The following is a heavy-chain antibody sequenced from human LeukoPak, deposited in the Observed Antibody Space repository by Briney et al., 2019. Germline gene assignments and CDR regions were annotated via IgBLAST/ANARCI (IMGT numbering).Heavy chain of an antibody. J-gene: IGHJ4*02. Sequence: GGSLRLSCAAAGFTFSDYYMRWIRQAPGKGLEWISYISSSSSYTNYVDSVKGRFTISRDNAKNSLYLQMNSLRAEDTAVYYCVREVSVYSYYFDCWGQGTLVTVSS. CDR3: VREVSVYSYYFDC. CDR2: ISSSSSYT. CDR1: GFTFSDYY. V-gene: IGHV3-11*05. D-gene: IGHD2-8*01.